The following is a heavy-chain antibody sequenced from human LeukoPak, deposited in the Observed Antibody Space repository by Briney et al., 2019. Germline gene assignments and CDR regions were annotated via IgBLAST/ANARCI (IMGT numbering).Heavy chain of an antibody. V-gene: IGHV5-51*01. J-gene: IGHJ4*02. Sequence: KNGESLKISCKGSGYSFTTHWIAWVRQMPGKGLEWMGIIYPGDSYTKYSPAFQGQVTISADKSISTAYLQWSSLKASDTAMYYCARPDSSGWYKEARNFDYWGQGTLVTVSS. CDR3: ARPDSSGWYKEARNFDY. D-gene: IGHD6-19*01. CDR2: IYPGDSYT. CDR1: GYSFTTHW.